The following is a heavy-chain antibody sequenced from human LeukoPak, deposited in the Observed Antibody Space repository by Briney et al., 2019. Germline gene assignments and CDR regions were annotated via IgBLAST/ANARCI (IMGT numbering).Heavy chain of an antibody. CDR3: ARGPRLWFGESHYYYYGMDV. V-gene: IGHV4-34*01. CDR1: GGSFSGYY. CDR2: INHSGST. Sequence: SETLSLTCAVYGGSFSGYYWSWIRQPPGKGLEWIGEINHSGSTNYNPSLKSRVTISVDMSKNQFSLKLSSVTAADTAVYYCARGPRLWFGESHYYYYGMDVWGQGTTVTVSS. D-gene: IGHD3-10*01. J-gene: IGHJ6*02.